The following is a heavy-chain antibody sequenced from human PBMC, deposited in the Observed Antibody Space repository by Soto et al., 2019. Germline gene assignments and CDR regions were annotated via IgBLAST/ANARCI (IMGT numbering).Heavy chain of an antibody. Sequence: EVQLLESGGGFIHPGGSLRLSCAASGFSFSSFAMNWVRQAPGKGLEWVSIISGSADSTFYADSVKGRFTIYRDNSKNKLYLQINSLRAEDTAVYYCAKTRGAMIYAISVYGMDVWGQGTTVTVSS. D-gene: IGHD2-8*01. V-gene: IGHV3-23*01. CDR1: GFSFSSFA. CDR2: ISGSADST. CDR3: AKTRGAMIYAISVYGMDV. J-gene: IGHJ6*02.